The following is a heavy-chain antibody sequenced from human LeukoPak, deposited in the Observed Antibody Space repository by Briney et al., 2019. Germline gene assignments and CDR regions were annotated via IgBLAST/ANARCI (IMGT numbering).Heavy chain of an antibody. V-gene: IGHV4-59*01. D-gene: IGHD3-22*01. CDR3: ARKYYYDSSGDAFDI. Sequence: PSETLSLTCTVSGGSISSYYWSWIRQPPGKGLEWIGYIYYSGSTNYNPYLKSRVTISVDTSKNQFSLKLSSVTAADTAVYYCARKYYYDSSGDAFDIWGQGTMVTVSS. CDR2: IYYSGST. J-gene: IGHJ3*02. CDR1: GGSISSYY.